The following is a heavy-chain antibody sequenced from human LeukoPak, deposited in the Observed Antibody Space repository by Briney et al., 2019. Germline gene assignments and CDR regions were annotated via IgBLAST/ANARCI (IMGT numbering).Heavy chain of an antibody. J-gene: IGHJ4*02. D-gene: IGHD5-18*01. Sequence: GGSLRLSCAASGFTFTTYWMHWVRQAPGKGLVWVSHINSDGSITSYADSVKGRFTISRDNSKNTLYLQMNSLRAEDTAVYYCAKDAVQLWLFFFDYWGQGTLVTVSS. CDR3: AKDAVQLWLFFFDY. CDR1: GFTFTTYW. V-gene: IGHV3-74*01. CDR2: INSDGSIT.